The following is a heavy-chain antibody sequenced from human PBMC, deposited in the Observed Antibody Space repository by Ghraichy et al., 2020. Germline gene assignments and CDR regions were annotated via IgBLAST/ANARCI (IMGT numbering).Heavy chain of an antibody. J-gene: IGHJ4*02. V-gene: IGHV4-28*01. D-gene: IGHD2-15*01. Sequence: SETLSLTCGVSGYSTSSSLWWGWIRQPPGKGLEFIGYISHSGSSYYNPSLKSRVTMSLDTSKNQLSLKLTFVTAVDTAVYFCARYCLAGSCSTGALDFWGQGTLVTVSS. CDR3: ARYCLAGSCSTGALDF. CDR1: GYSTSSSLW. CDR2: ISHSGSS.